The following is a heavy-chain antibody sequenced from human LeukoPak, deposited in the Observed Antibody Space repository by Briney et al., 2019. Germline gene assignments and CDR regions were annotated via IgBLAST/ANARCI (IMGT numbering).Heavy chain of an antibody. J-gene: IGHJ4*02. Sequence: ASVKVSCKASGYTFTSYGISWVRQAPGQGLEWMGWISAYNGNTNYAQKLQGRVTMTTDTSTSTAYMELRSLRSDDTAVYYCARDQAAGTGFFAFDYWGQGTLVTVSS. CDR2: ISAYNGNT. V-gene: IGHV1-18*01. CDR3: ARDQAAGTGFFAFDY. CDR1: GYTFTSYG. D-gene: IGHD6-13*01.